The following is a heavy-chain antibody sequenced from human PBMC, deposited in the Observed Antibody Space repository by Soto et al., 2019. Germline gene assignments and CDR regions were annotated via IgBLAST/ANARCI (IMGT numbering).Heavy chain of an antibody. Sequence: VQLLESGGGLVQPEGSLRLSCEASGFTFSSYAMSWVRQAPGKGLEWVSGISGGGGTTYYADSVKGRFTISRDNSKNMLYLQVNSLRAEDTAVYYCAKDQAAGGTISRYFQDWGQGTLVTVSS. J-gene: IGHJ1*01. CDR3: AKDQAAGGTISRYFQD. CDR1: GFTFSSYA. V-gene: IGHV3-23*01. CDR2: ISGGGGTT. D-gene: IGHD6-13*01.